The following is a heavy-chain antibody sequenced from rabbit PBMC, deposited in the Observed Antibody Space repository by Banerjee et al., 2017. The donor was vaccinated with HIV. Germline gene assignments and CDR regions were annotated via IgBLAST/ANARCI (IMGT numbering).Heavy chain of an antibody. Sequence: QSLEEYGGDLVQPEGSLTLTCKASGFDLSSYYYMCWVRQAPGKGLEWIACIYTGSSGITYYASWAKGRFTISKTSSTTVTLQMTSLTAADTATYFCARSYADASGYYNDYVMDLWGPGTLVTVS. V-gene: IGHV1S40*01. CDR1: GFDLSSYYY. D-gene: IGHD1-1*01. J-gene: IGHJ6*01. CDR3: ARSYADASGYYNDYVMDL. CDR2: IYTGSSGIT.